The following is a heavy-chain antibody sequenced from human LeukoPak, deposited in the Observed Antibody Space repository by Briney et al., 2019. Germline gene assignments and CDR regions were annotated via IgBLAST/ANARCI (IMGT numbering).Heavy chain of an antibody. CDR1: GGSISSSISTNY. Sequence: SETLSLTCTLSGGSISSSISTNYWNWVRQPPGKGLEWFGSIHYSGSTYYNPSLESRATVSVDTSKNQFSVKLTSVPAADTAVYYCARKGTIAPTGASHFDYWGQGILVTVSS. D-gene: IGHD6-13*01. V-gene: IGHV4-39*01. CDR2: IHYSGST. J-gene: IGHJ4*02. CDR3: ARKGTIAPTGASHFDY.